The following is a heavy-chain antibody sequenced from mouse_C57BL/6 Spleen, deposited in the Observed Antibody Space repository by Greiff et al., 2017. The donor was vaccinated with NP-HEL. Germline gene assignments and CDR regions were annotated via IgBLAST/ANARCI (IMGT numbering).Heavy chain of an antibody. CDR1: GYTFTDYY. CDR3: ARGGRQLRLQYFDY. J-gene: IGHJ2*01. D-gene: IGHD3-2*02. Sequence: VQLQQSGPELVKPGASVKKSCKASGYTFTDYYMNWVKQSHGKSLEWIGDINPNNGGTSYNQKLKGKATLTVDKSSSTAYMELRSLTSEDSAVYYCARGGRQLRLQYFDYWGQGTTLTVSS. V-gene: IGHV1-26*01. CDR2: INPNNGGT.